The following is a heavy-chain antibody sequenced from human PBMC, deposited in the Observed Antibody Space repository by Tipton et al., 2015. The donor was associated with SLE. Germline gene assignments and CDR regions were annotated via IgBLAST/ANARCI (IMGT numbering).Heavy chain of an antibody. D-gene: IGHD5-24*01. V-gene: IGHV4-30-2*01. CDR2: IYHSGST. CDR1: GGSISSGGYS. CDR3: AREDGRYYFDY. Sequence: TLSLTCAVSGGSISSGGYSWSWIRQPPGKGLEWIGYIYHSGSTYYNPSLKSRVTISVDTSKNQFSLKLSSVTAADTAVYYCAREDGRYYFDYWGQGTLVTVSS. J-gene: IGHJ4*02.